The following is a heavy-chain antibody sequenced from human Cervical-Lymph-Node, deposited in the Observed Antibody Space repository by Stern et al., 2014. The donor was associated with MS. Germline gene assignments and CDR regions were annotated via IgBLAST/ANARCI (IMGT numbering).Heavy chain of an antibody. CDR2: ISPLFGTT. V-gene: IGHV1-69*01. CDR3: VRDQGGIAAS. D-gene: IGHD6-13*01. J-gene: IGHJ4*02. Sequence: VQLVQSGAEVKKPGSSMKVSCKASGGTFSSIEISWVRQAPGQGLEWLGGISPLFGTTNIAQKVQGRVTIVADESTNTVNMELSSLRSEDTAVYYCVRDQGGIAASWGQGTLVTVSS. CDR1: GGTFSSIE.